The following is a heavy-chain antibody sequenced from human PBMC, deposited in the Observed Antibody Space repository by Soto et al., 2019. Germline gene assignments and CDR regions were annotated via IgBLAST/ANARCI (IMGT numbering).Heavy chain of an antibody. V-gene: IGHV1-69*13. CDR3: VRGSINLPDYFQT. D-gene: IGHD2-21*01. CDR1: GSTFSTFA. CDR2: IIPLFGKA. Sequence: GASVKVSCKAPGSTFSTFAFHWVLQAPGQGLESMGEIIPLFGKANYAQKFQGRVTFSAERSTTTAFMEVNRLKSDDTAVYHCVRGSINLPDYFQTWGQGTVVTVSS. J-gene: IGHJ1*01.